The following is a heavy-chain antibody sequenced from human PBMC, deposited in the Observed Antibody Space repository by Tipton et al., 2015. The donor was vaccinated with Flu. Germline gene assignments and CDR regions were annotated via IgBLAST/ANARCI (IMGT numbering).Heavy chain of an antibody. CDR2: IYTVGDT. D-gene: IGHD2-21*01. J-gene: IGHJ1*01. Sequence: GSLRLSCAASGFTIRSSYMNWARQAPGKGLEWVSLIYTVGDTFYADSVRGRFTISRDNSKNTLYLQMNSLRADDTAVYYCATDPDGVYGTPGDFWGQGTLVTVSS. V-gene: IGHV3-53*01. CDR3: ATDPDGVYGTPGDF. CDR1: GFTIRSSY.